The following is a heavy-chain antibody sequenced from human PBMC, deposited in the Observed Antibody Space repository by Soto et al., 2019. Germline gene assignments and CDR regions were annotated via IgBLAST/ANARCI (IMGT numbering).Heavy chain of an antibody. D-gene: IGHD6-19*01. J-gene: IGHJ4*02. V-gene: IGHV3-30-3*01. CDR2: ISYDGSNK. Sequence: GGSLRLSCAASGFTFSSYAMHWVRQAPGKGLEWVAVISYDGSNKYYADSVKGRFTISRDNSKNTLYLQMNSLRAEHTAVYYCARDGDSSGWYVFDYWGQGTLVTVSS. CDR1: GFTFSSYA. CDR3: ARDGDSSGWYVFDY.